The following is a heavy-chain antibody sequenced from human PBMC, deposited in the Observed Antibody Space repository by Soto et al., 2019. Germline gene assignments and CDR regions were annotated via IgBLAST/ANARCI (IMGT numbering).Heavy chain of an antibody. D-gene: IGHD6-19*01. V-gene: IGHV3-9*01. CDR1: GFTFDDYA. J-gene: IGHJ4*02. CDR3: AKDIKRIAVAGTGVFDY. CDR2: ISWNSGSI. Sequence: PGGSLRLPCAASGFTFDDYAMHWVRQAPGKGLEWVSGISWNSGSIGYADSVKGRFTISRDNAKNSLYLQMNSLRAEDTALYYCAKDIKRIAVAGTGVFDYWGQGTLVTVSS.